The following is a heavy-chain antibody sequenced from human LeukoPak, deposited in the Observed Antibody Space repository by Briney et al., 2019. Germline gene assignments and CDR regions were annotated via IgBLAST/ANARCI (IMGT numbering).Heavy chain of an antibody. Sequence: GASVKVSCKASGYTFTSYDINWVRQATGQGLEWMGWMNPNSGNTGYAQKFQGRVTITADKSTSTAYMELSSLRSEDTAVYYCARVRSVQYGSGQAFDIWGQGTMVTVSS. D-gene: IGHD1-26*01. J-gene: IGHJ3*02. V-gene: IGHV1-8*03. CDR3: ARVRSVQYGSGQAFDI. CDR2: MNPNSGNT. CDR1: GYTFTSYD.